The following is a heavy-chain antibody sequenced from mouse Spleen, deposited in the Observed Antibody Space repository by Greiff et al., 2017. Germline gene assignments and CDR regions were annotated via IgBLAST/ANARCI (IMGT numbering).Heavy chain of an antibody. CDR3: AKRGDYGPYWYFDV. D-gene: IGHD1-1*02. J-gene: IGHJ1*01. V-gene: IGHV14-1*02. Sequence: EVQLQESGAELVRPGALVKLSCKASGFNIKDYYMHWVKQRPEQGLEWIGWIDPENGNTIYDPKFQGKASITADTSSNTAYLQLSSLTSEDTAVYYCAKRGDYGPYWYFDVWGAGTTVTVSS. CDR1: GFNIKDYY. CDR2: IDPENGNT.